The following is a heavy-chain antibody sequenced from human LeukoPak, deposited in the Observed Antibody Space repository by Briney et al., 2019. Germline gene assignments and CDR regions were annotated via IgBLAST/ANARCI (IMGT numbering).Heavy chain of an antibody. CDR2: INPNSGGT. V-gene: IGHV1-2*02. CDR3: ARGGTRLGRKNWFDP. D-gene: IGHD1-1*01. J-gene: IGHJ5*02. CDR1: GYTFTGYY. Sequence: ASVKVSCKASGYTFTGYYMHWVRQAPGQGLEWMGWINPNSGGTNYAQKFQGRVTMTRDTSISTAYMELSGLRSDDTAVYYCARGGTRLGRKNWFDPWGQGTLVTVSS.